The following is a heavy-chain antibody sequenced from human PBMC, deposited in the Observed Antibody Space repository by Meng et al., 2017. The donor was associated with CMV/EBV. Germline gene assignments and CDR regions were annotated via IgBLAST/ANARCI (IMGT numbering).Heavy chain of an antibody. CDR2: ISSSGSTI. CDR3: AIGHSRYSSSWY. Sequence: GESLKISCAASGFTFSDYYMSWIRQAPGKGLEWVSYISSSGSTIYYADSVKGRFTISRDNAKYSLYLQMNSLRAEDTAVYYCAIGHSRYSSSWYCGQGTLVTVSS. V-gene: IGHV3-11*04. CDR1: GFTFSDYY. D-gene: IGHD6-13*01. J-gene: IGHJ4*02.